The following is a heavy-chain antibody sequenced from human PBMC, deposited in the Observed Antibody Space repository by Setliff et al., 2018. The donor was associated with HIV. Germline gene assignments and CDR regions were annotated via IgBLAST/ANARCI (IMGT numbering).Heavy chain of an antibody. CDR1: GFTFSSYW. J-gene: IGHJ4*02. CDR2: INTDGSST. CDR3: AREGIAAAGSYSYGFGQIDY. V-gene: IGHV3-74*01. D-gene: IGHD6-13*01. Sequence: GSLRLSCAASGFTFSSYWMDWVRQAPGKGLVWVSRINTDGSSTRYVDSVKGRFTISRDNAKNSLYLQMNSLRAEDTAVYYCAREGIAAAGSYSYGFGQIDYWGQGTLVTVSS.